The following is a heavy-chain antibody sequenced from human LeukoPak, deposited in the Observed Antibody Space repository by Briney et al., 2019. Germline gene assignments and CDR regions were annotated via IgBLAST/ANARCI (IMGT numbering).Heavy chain of an antibody. CDR1: GFTFSSYE. V-gene: IGHV3-48*03. Sequence: GGSLRLSCVASGFTFSSYEMNWVRQAPGKGLEWISYTSSSGRIIYYADSVKGRFTTSRDNAKNSLYLQMNSLRAEDTAVYYCARVAVAGLDYGMDVWGQGTTVTVSS. CDR3: ARVAVAGLDYGMDV. D-gene: IGHD6-13*01. J-gene: IGHJ6*02. CDR2: TSSSGRII.